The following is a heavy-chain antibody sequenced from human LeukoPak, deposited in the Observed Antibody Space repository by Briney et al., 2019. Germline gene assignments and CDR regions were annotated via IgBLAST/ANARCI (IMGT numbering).Heavy chain of an antibody. J-gene: IGHJ4*02. CDR1: GFTFSSYG. D-gene: IGHD4-17*01. CDR2: IRYGGSNK. V-gene: IGHV3-30*02. CDR3: ARESGSVTSEVDFDY. Sequence: PGGSLRLSCAASGFTFSSYGMHWVRQAPGKGLEWVAFIRYGGSNKYYADSVKGRFTISRDNSKNTLYLHVNSLRPEDTAVYYCARESGSVTSEVDFDYWGQGTLVTVSS.